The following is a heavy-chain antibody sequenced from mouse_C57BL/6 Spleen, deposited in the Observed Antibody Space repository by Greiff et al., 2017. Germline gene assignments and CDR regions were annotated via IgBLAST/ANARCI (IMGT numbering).Heavy chain of an antibody. Sequence: VQLQQSGPELVKPGASVKIPCKASGYTFTDYNMDWVKQSHGKSLEWIGDINPNNGGTIYNQKFKGKATLTVDKSSSTAYMELRSLTSEDTAVYYCARSRRSKDYFDYWGQGTTLTVSS. V-gene: IGHV1-18*01. CDR3: ARSRRSKDYFDY. J-gene: IGHJ2*01. CDR2: INPNNGGT. CDR1: GYTFTDYN.